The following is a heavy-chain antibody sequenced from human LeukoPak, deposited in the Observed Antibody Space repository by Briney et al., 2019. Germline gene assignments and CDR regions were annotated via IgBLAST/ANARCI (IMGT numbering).Heavy chain of an antibody. CDR3: ARVLDGKDAFDI. Sequence: SVKVSCKASGGTFSSYAISWVRQAPGRGLEWMGRIIPIFGIANYAQKFQGRVTITADKSTSTAYMELSSLRSEDTAVYYCARVLDGKDAFDIWGQGTMVTVSS. V-gene: IGHV1-69*04. CDR2: IIPIFGIA. J-gene: IGHJ3*02. CDR1: GGTFSSYA. D-gene: IGHD1-26*01.